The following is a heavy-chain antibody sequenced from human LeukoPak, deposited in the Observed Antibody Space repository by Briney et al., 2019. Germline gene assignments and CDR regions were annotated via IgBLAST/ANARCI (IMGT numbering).Heavy chain of an antibody. J-gene: IGHJ4*02. V-gene: IGHV3-30*18. CDR1: GFTFSSHG. Sequence: GGSLRLSCAASGFTFSSHGMHWVRQAPGTGLEWMAVISYEGSNTYYADSVKGRFTISRDNPKNTLYLQMNSLRAEDTAVYYCAKESYNYGLGSIRPFDYWGQGTLVTVSS. D-gene: IGHD3-10*01. CDR2: ISYEGSNT. CDR3: AKESYNYGLGSIRPFDY.